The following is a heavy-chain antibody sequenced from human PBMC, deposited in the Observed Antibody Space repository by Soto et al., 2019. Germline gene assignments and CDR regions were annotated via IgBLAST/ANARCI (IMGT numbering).Heavy chain of an antibody. CDR2: IIPILGIA. Sequence: GASVKVSCKASGGTFSSYTISWVRQAPGQGLEWMGRIIPILGIANYAQKFQGRVTITADKSTSTAYMELSSLRSEDTAVYYCARDRGYCSSTSCYAGGPNTSLSYYGMDVWGQGTTVTVSS. CDR3: ARDRGYCSSTSCYAGGPNTSLSYYGMDV. D-gene: IGHD2-2*01. V-gene: IGHV1-69*04. CDR1: GGTFSSYT. J-gene: IGHJ6*02.